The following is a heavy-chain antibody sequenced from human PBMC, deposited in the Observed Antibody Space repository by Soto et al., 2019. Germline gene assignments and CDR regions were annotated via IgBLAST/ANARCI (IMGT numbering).Heavy chain of an antibody. CDR2: INVGNGNT. J-gene: IGHJ4*02. V-gene: IGHV1-3*01. CDR3: ATRQDYDGCPDS. D-gene: IGHD3-22*01. CDR1: GYTLTRYN. Sequence: QVQFVQSGAEVKKPGASVKVSCKTPGYTLTRYNIHWVRQAPGPRLEWIGWINVGNGNTRYSQKFQCRLTLTRDTPGNTAYLELNSLISEATAVYYWATRQDYDGCPDSWGQGTLVSFSS.